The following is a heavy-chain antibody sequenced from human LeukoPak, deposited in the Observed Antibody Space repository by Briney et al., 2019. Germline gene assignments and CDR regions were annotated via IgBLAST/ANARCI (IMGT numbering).Heavy chain of an antibody. CDR1: GFTVSSNY. J-gene: IGHJ4*02. V-gene: IGHV3-66*01. Sequence: GGSLRLSCADSGFTVSSNYMSWVRQAPGEGLERVAVIYSGDSTYYADSVKGRFAISRDNTKNTLNLQMNSLRVEDTAVYYCARDEEGYCSGGSCYPRWLDWGQGTLVTVSS. D-gene: IGHD2-15*01. CDR2: IYSGDST. CDR3: ARDEEGYCSGGSCYPRWLD.